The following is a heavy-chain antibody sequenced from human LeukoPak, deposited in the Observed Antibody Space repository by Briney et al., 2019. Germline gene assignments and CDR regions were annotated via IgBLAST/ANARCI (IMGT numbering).Heavy chain of an antibody. V-gene: IGHV4-34*01. J-gene: IGHJ4*02. D-gene: IGHD3-22*01. CDR1: GGSFSGYY. CDR3: ARIPYQYYYDSSGFRDY. Sequence: SETLSLTCAVYGGSFSGYYWSWIRQPPGKGLEWIGEINHSGSTNYNPSLKSRVTISVDTSKNQFSLKLSSVTAADTAVYYCARIPYQYYYDSSGFRDYWGQGTLVTVSS. CDR2: INHSGST.